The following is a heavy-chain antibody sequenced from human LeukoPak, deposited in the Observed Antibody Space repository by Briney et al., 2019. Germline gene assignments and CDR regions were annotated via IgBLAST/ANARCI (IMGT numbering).Heavy chain of an antibody. Sequence: GASVKVSCKASGYTFDAYYMHWVRQATGQGLEWMGWMNPNSGNTGYAQKFQGRVTMTRNTSISTAYMELSSLRSEDTAVYYCALTGRGYYYDSSGPDYWGQGTLVTVSS. CDR3: ALTGRGYYYDSSGPDY. J-gene: IGHJ4*02. D-gene: IGHD3-22*01. V-gene: IGHV1-8*02. CDR2: MNPNSGNT. CDR1: GYTFDAYY.